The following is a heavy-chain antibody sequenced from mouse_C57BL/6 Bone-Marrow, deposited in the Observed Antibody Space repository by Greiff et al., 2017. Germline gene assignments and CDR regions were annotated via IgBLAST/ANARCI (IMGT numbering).Heavy chain of an antibody. CDR1: GYTFTDYY. V-gene: IGHV1-75*01. J-gene: IGHJ3*01. Sequence: QVQLQQSGPELVKPGASVKISCKASGYTFTDYYINWVKQRPGQGLEWIGWIFPGSGSTYYNDKFKGKATLTVDKSSSTAYILLSILTSEDSAVYFCARSRGFYDYDAWFAYWGQGTLVTVSA. CDR3: ARSRGFYDYDAWFAY. D-gene: IGHD2-4*01. CDR2: IFPGSGST.